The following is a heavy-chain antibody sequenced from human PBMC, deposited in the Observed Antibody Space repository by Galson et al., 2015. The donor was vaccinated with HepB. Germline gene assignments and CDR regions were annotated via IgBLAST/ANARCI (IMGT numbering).Heavy chain of an antibody. Sequence: SLRLSCAASGFTFSNYDFHWVRQAPGKGLDYVSSISSNGGDTYYANSVNGRFTISRDNSKNTLYLQMGSLRAEDMAVYYCAREPRGIAFAGMGPRDAFDIWGQGTLVTVSS. CDR3: AREPRGIAFAGMGPRDAFDI. CDR1: GFTFSNYD. D-gene: IGHD6-19*01. J-gene: IGHJ3*02. V-gene: IGHV3-64*01. CDR2: ISSNGGDT.